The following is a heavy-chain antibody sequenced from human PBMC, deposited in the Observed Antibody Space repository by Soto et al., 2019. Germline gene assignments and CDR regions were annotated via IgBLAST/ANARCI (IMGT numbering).Heavy chain of an antibody. CDR1: GDSVSSNTAA. CDR3: ARGVAGTGFDL. CDR2: TYYRSNWRH. D-gene: IGHD6-19*01. Sequence: SQTLSLTCAISGDSVSSNTAAWNWIRSSPSRGLEWLGRTYYRSNWRHDYAVSVKSRITVNPDTPKNHSSLQLNSVTPDDTAVYYCARGVAGTGFDLWGQGTLVTVSS. J-gene: IGHJ4*02. V-gene: IGHV6-1*01.